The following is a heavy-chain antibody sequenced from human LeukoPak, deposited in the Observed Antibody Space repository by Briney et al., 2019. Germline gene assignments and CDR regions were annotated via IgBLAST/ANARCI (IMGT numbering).Heavy chain of an antibody. CDR1: GGTFSSYA. V-gene: IGHV1-69*06. J-gene: IGHJ3*02. Sequence: SVKVSCKASGGTFSSYAISWVRQAPGQGLEWMGGIIPIFGTANYAQKFQGRVTITAGKSTSTAYMELSSLRSEDTAVYYCARSRTTRLNDAFDIWGQGTMVTVSS. D-gene: IGHD1-1*01. CDR3: ARSRTTRLNDAFDI. CDR2: IIPIFGTA.